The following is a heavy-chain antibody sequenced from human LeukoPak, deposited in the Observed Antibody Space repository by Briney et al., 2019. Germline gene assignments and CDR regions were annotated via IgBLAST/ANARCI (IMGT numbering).Heavy chain of an antibody. D-gene: IGHD3-10*01. CDR2: ISGSGGST. CDR1: GLTLSSYA. Sequence: GRSLRLSCAASGLTLSSYAISWVRQAPGKGLEWGSSISGSGGSTYYADYVKGRFTISRDNSKNTLYLQMNRLRVEDTAVYYCAKGSYGSGSYFFDYWGQGTLVTVSS. J-gene: IGHJ4*02. V-gene: IGHV3-23*01. CDR3: AKGSYGSGSYFFDY.